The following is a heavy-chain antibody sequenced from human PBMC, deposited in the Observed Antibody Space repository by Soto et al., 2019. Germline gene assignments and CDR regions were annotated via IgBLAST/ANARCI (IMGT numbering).Heavy chain of an antibody. J-gene: IGHJ6*02. CDR1: GFTFSSYA. Sequence: VGSLRLSCAASGFTFSSYAMSWVRQAPGKGLEWVSAISGSGGSTYYADSVKGRFTISRDNSKNTLYLQMNSLRAEDTAVYYCALLWFGEPMAYYYYGMDVWGQGTTVTVSS. CDR2: ISGSGGST. CDR3: ALLWFGEPMAYYYYGMDV. D-gene: IGHD3-10*01. V-gene: IGHV3-23*01.